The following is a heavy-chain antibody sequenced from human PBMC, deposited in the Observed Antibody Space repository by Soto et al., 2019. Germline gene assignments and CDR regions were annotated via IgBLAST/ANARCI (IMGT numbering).Heavy chain of an antibody. CDR2: FSYDGNNK. V-gene: IGHV3-30*18. CDR1: GFTFRTFA. J-gene: IGHJ4*02. D-gene: IGHD3-16*01. CDR3: AKENLLEMGMMTYFDY. Sequence: QVQLAESGEGGFQPGSSRRLSGQPSGFTFRTFAMHGVPRAPGRGLERVAFFSYDGNNKKYADSVKGRFSISRDNSKNTLYLQMDNLRAEDTAIYYCAKENLLEMGMMTYFDYWGQGTLVTVSS.